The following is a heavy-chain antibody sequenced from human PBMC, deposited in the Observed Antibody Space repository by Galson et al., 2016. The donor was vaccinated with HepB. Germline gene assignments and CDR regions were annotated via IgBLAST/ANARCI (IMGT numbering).Heavy chain of an antibody. D-gene: IGHD3-10*01. Sequence: SLRLSCAASGFRFSSYGMHWVRQASGKGLEWVAVILYDGSKKYYADSVKGRFTISRDISKNTLYLQMNSLRAEDTAVYYCAKDPYYYGSGIDLSFDYLGQGTLVTVSS. CDR3: AKDPYYYGSGIDLSFDY. CDR1: GFRFSSYG. V-gene: IGHV3-30*18. J-gene: IGHJ4*02. CDR2: ILYDGSKK.